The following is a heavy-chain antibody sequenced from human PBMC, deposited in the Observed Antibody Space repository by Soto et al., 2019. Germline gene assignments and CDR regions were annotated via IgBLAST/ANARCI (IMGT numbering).Heavy chain of an antibody. CDR2: IIPIFGTA. V-gene: IGHV1-69*06. CDR3: ARDGKYCGGDCFLNWFDP. D-gene: IGHD2-21*02. CDR1: GGTFSSYA. Sequence: SVKVSCKXSGGTFSSYAISWVRQAPGQGLEWMGGIIPIFGTANYAQKFQGRVTITADKSTSTAYMELSSLRSEDTAVYYCARDGKYCGGDCFLNWFDPWGQGTLVTVSS. J-gene: IGHJ5*02.